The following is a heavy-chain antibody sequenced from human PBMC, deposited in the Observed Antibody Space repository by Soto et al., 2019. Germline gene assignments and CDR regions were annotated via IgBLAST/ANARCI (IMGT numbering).Heavy chain of an antibody. CDR3: ARDGSGGSSLNWFDP. D-gene: IGHD2-15*01. CDR2: IWYDGSNK. J-gene: IGHJ5*02. CDR1: GFTFSSYG. Sequence: PGGSLRLSCAASGFTFSSYGMHWVRQAPGKGLEWVAVIWYDGSNKYYADSVKGRFTISRDISKNTLYLQMNSLRAEDTAVYYCARDGSGGSSLNWFDPWGQGTLVTVSS. V-gene: IGHV3-33*01.